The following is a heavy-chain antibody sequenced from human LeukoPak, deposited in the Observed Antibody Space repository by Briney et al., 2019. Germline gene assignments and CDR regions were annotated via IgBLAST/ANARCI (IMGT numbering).Heavy chain of an antibody. CDR1: GFTFSSYA. V-gene: IGHV3-30*01. Sequence: GGSLRLSCAASGFTFSSYAMHWVRQAPGKELEWVAVISYDGSNKYYADSVKGRFTISRDNSKNTLYLQMNSLRAEDTAVYYCARDNSHIAARPGDYWGQGTLVTVSS. CDR3: ARDNSHIAARPGDY. J-gene: IGHJ4*02. D-gene: IGHD6-6*01. CDR2: ISYDGSNK.